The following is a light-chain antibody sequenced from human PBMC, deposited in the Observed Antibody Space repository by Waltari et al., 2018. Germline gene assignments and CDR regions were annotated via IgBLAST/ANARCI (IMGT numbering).Light chain of an antibody. J-gene: IGLJ3*02. CDR1: IIGSSS. CDR3: QGWDSTSDVV. CDR2: DDS. Sequence: SYVLTQPPSLSVAPGQTATIPCGGHIIGSSSVHWYQQKPGQAPILLVYDDSDRPSGIPDRFSGSNSGNTATLTISSVEAGDEAAYYCQGWDSTSDVVFGGGTKLTVL. V-gene: IGLV3-21*02.